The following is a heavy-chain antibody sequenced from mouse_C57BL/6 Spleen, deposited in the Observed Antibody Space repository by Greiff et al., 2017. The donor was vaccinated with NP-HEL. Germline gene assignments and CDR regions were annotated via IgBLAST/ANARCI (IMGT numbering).Heavy chain of an antibody. V-gene: IGHV1-82*01. CDR1: GYAFSSSW. J-gene: IGHJ3*01. CDR3: TTSYYGSSPAY. CDR2: IYPGDGDT. D-gene: IGHD1-1*01. Sequence: VQLQESGPELVKPGASVKISCKASGYAFSSSWMNWVKQRPGKGLEWIGRIYPGDGDTNYNGKFKGKATLTADKSSSTAYMQLSSLTSEDTAVYYCTTSYYGSSPAYWGQGTLVTVSA.